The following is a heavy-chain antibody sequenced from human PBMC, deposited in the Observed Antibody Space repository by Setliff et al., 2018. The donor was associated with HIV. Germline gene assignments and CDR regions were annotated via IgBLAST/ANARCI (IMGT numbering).Heavy chain of an antibody. CDR1: GDSINTHY. CDR2: ISHSGNT. V-gene: IGHV4-59*11. D-gene: IGHD1-26*01. J-gene: IGHJ5*02. CDR3: ARSTVGAGASFP. Sequence: SETLSLTCTVSGDSINTHYWSWIRQPPGKGLEWIGCISHSGNTNFNPSLNSRVTISLDTSKNQFSLRLTSLTAADTAIYYCARSTVGAGASFPWGRGILVTGLL.